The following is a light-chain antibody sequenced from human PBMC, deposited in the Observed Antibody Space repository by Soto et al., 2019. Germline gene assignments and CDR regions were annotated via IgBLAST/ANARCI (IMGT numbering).Light chain of an antibody. V-gene: IGKV1-5*03. J-gene: IGKJ1*01. CDR2: KAS. Sequence: DIQMTQSPSTLSASVGDRVTVTCRASQNIGSWVAWYQQKPGKAPNLLIYKASTLENGVPSKFSGTGSGTECTLTIRSLQPDDFATYYCQQYSPYSARTFGQGTKVVVK. CDR3: QQYSPYSART. CDR1: QNIGSW.